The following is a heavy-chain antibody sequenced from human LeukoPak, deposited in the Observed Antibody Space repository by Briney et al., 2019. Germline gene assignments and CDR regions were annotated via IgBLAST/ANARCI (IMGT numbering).Heavy chain of an antibody. Sequence: SETLSLTCAVSGGSINNYYWSWIRQPPGKGLEWIGYIYDSGSTNYNPSLKSRVTISVDTSKNQFSLKLSSVTAADTAVYYCARVTDDGDYNFDYWGQGTLVTVSS. D-gene: IGHD4-17*01. V-gene: IGHV4-59*01. J-gene: IGHJ4*02. CDR2: IYDSGST. CDR3: ARVTDDGDYNFDY. CDR1: GGSINNYY.